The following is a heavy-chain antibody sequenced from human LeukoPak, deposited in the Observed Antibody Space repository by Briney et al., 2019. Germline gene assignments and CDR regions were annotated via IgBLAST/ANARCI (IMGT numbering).Heavy chain of an antibody. D-gene: IGHD6-6*01. CDR3: AREEYTSSSRGLDY. CDR2: ISSGSGYI. CDR1: GFTFTTYT. V-gene: IGHV3-21*01. J-gene: IGHJ4*02. Sequence: GGSLRLSCAASGFTFTTYTMNWVRQAPGKGLEWVSSISSGSGYIYYADSVKGRFTISRDNAKNSLFLQMNSLGAEDTAVYYCAREEYTSSSRGLDYWGQGTLVTVSS.